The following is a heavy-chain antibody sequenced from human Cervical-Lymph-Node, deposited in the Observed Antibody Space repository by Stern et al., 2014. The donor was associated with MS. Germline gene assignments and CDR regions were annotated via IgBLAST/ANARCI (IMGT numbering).Heavy chain of an antibody. CDR3: ARAEDYYDSSGYLGYYFDY. J-gene: IGHJ4*02. Sequence: EVQLVESGGGLVQPGGSLRLSCAASGFTFSSYSMNWVRQAPGKGLEWVSYISSSRSTIYYADSVKGRFTISRDNAKNSLYLQMNSLRAEDTAVYYCARAEDYYDSSGYLGYYFDYWGQGTLVTVSS. CDR1: GFTFSSYS. CDR2: ISSSRSTI. V-gene: IGHV3-48*01. D-gene: IGHD3-22*01.